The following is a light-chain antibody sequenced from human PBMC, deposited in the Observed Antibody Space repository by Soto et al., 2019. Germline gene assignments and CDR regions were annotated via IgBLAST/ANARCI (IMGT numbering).Light chain of an antibody. V-gene: IGLV2-11*01. Sequence: QSALTQPRSVSASPGQSVTISCTGTCSNVGGYNYVSWYQQNPGKAPKLMIYDASKRPSGVPDRFSGSKSGNAASLTISGLQAEDEADYYCCSYAASYTLVFGGGTKLTVL. CDR3: CSYAASYTLV. J-gene: IGLJ2*01. CDR1: CSNVGGYNY. CDR2: DAS.